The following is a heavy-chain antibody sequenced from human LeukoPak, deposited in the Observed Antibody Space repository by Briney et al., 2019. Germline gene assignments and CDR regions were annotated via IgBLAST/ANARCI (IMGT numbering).Heavy chain of an antibody. CDR2: ISSSSSYT. CDR3: ARVGTYYYDSSGHADNWFDP. J-gene: IGHJ5*02. Sequence: GGSLRLSCAASGFTFSDYYMSWIRQAPGEGLEWVSYISSSSSYTNYADSVKGRFTISRGNAKNSLYLQMNSLRAEDTAVYYCARVGTYYYDSSGHADNWFDPWGQGTLVTVSS. V-gene: IGHV3-11*06. CDR1: GFTFSDYY. D-gene: IGHD3-22*01.